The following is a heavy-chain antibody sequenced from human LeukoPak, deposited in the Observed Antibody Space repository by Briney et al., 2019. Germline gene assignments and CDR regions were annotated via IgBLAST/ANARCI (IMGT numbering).Heavy chain of an antibody. Sequence: GGSLRLSCAASGFTFSSCSMNWVRQAPGKGLEWVSSISSSSSYIYYADSVKGRFTISRDNAKNSLYLQMNSLRAEDTAVYYCARAYYYDSSGYFSVPVFDPWGQGTLVTVSS. D-gene: IGHD3-22*01. J-gene: IGHJ5*02. CDR3: ARAYYYDSSGYFSVPVFDP. V-gene: IGHV3-21*01. CDR2: ISSSSSYI. CDR1: GFTFSSCS.